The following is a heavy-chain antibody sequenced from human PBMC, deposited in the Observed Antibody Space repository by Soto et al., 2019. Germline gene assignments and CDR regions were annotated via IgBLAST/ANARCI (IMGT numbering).Heavy chain of an antibody. CDR2: FDPEDGET. CDR3: ATPPPFLGIAAAGTLHY. V-gene: IGHV1-24*01. Sequence: ASVKVSCKVSGYTLTELSMHWVRQAPGKGLEWMGGFDPEDGETIYAQKFQGRVTMTEDTSTDTAYMELSSLRSEDTAVYYCATPPPFLGIAAAGTLHYWGQGTLVTVSS. J-gene: IGHJ4*02. D-gene: IGHD6-13*01. CDR1: GYTLTELS.